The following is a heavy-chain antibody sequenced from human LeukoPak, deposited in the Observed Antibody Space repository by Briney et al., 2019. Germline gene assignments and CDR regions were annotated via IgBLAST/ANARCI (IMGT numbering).Heavy chain of an antibody. CDR3: ARTVVPAAIGVDAFDI. D-gene: IGHD2-2*01. J-gene: IGHJ3*02. CDR1: GGTFSSYA. V-gene: IGHV1-69*13. Sequence: GASVKVSCKASGGTFSSYAISWVRQAPGQGLEWMGGIIPIFGTANYAQKFQGRVTITADESTSTAYMELSSLRSEDTAVYYCARTVVPAAIGVDAFDIWGQGTMVTVSS. CDR2: IIPIFGTA.